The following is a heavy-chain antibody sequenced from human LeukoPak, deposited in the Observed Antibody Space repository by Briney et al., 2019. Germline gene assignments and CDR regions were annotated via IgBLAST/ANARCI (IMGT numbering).Heavy chain of an antibody. Sequence: PGGSLRLSCAASGFTFDDYGMSWVRQAPGKGLEWVSGINWNGGSTGYADSVKGRFTISRDNAKNSLYLQMNSLRAEDTAVYYCARVGNYYDSSGYYYWGQGTLVTVSS. CDR2: INWNGGST. CDR3: ARVGNYYDSSGYYY. V-gene: IGHV3-20*04. CDR1: GFTFDDYG. D-gene: IGHD3-22*01. J-gene: IGHJ4*02.